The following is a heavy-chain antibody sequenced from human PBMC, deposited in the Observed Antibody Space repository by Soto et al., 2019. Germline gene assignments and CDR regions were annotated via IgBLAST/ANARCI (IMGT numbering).Heavy chain of an antibody. D-gene: IGHD3-10*01. CDR2: IWYDGSNK. CDR3: ARDRLMVRGVSSRFSIDY. V-gene: IGHV3-33*01. Sequence: GGSLRLSCAASGFTFSSYGMHWVRQAPGKGLEWVAVIWYDGSNKYYADSVKGRFTISRDNSKNTLYLQMNSLRAEDTAVYYCARDRLMVRGVSSRFSIDYWGQGTLVTVSS. J-gene: IGHJ4*02. CDR1: GFTFSSYG.